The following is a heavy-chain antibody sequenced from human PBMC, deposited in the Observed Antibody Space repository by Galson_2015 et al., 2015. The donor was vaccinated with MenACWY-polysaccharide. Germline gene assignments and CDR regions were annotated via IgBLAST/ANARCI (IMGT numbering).Heavy chain of an antibody. CDR1: GYTFSSHW. D-gene: IGHD2/OR15-2a*01. J-gene: IGHJ5*02. CDR3: VRVVAILVAAPHLDP. CDR2: IYPDDSHT. V-gene: IGHV5-51*01. Sequence: SGAEVKEPGESLKISCKGSGYTFSSHWIGWVRQMPGKGLEWMGIIYPDDSHTRYSPSFQGQVTISVDKSINTAYLQWSSLKASATAIYYCVRVVAILVAAPHLDPWGQGTLVTVSS.